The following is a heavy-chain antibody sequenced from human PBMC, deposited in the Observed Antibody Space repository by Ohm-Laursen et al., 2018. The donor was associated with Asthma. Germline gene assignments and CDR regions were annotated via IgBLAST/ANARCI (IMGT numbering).Heavy chain of an antibody. CDR3: ARVLDDSSGYGFDF. D-gene: IGHD3-22*01. J-gene: IGHJ4*02. Sequence: TLSLTCTVSGGSISSGGYYWSWIRQPPGKGLEWIGYIYKSGTTYHKSSLRSRVTMSIDTSKNQFSLKLSSVTAADTAVYYCARVLDDSSGYGFDFWGQGTLVTVPS. V-gene: IGHV4-30-4*08. CDR2: IYKSGTT. CDR1: GGSISSGGYY.